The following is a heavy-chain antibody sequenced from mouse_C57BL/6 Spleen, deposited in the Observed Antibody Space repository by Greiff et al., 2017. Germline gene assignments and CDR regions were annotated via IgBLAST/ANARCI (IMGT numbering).Heavy chain of an antibody. CDR2: ISDGGSYT. CDR1: GFTFSSYA. D-gene: IGHD1-1*01. V-gene: IGHV5-4*01. J-gene: IGHJ2*01. CDR3: ARDTTVVPYYFDY. Sequence: EVKVVESGGGLVKPGGSLKLSCAASGFTFSSYAMSWVRQTPEKRLEWVATISDGGSYTYYPDNVKGRFTISRDNAKNNLYLQMSHLKSEDTAMYYCARDTTVVPYYFDYWGQGTTLTVSS.